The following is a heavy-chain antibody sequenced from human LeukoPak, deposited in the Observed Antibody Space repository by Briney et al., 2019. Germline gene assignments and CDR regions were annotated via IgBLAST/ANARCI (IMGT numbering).Heavy chain of an antibody. D-gene: IGHD3-9*01. Sequence: SETLSLTCTVSGASLGGSYWSWLRLPPGKGLEWIGYVHHTGSTKYSTSLQSRVTVSVDTSKNQFSLKLRSVTAADTAIYYCARHYGEGGRLFDWLFNFWGRGTLVTVSS. CDR1: GASLGGSY. J-gene: IGHJ4*02. V-gene: IGHV4-59*08. CDR3: ARHYGEGGRLFDWLFNF. CDR2: VHHTGST.